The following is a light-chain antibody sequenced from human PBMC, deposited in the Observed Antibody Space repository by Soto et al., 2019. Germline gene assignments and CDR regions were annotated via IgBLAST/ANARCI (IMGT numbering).Light chain of an antibody. CDR1: QSVSSNY. CDR2: GAS. V-gene: IGKV3-20*01. CDR3: QQYGSSPGT. Sequence: EIVLTQSPGTLSLSPGERATLSCRASQSVSSNYLAWYKQKPGQAPRLLIYGASSRATCIPDRFRGSGSGTDFTLTISRLEPEDFAVYYCQQYGSSPGTFGQGTKLEIK. J-gene: IGKJ2*01.